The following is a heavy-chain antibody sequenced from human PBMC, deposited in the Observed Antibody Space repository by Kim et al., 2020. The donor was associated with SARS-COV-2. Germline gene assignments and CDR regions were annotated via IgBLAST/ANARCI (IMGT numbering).Heavy chain of an antibody. D-gene: IGHD3-3*01. J-gene: IGHJ4*02. V-gene: IGHV1-18*01. CDR3: SRDYDFWGD. CDR2: NRVYNGNT. CDR1: GYTFTSYG. Sequence: ASVKVSCKASGYTFTSYGISWVRQAPGQGLEWMGWNRVYNGNTKYAQKFQGRVTMTTDTSTSTAYMELRSLRSDDTAVYYCSRDYDFWGDWGQGTLVTVSS.